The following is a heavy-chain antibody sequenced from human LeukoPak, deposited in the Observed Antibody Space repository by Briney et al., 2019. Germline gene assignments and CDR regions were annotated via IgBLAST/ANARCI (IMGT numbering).Heavy chain of an antibody. CDR1: GFTFSSYG. J-gene: IGHJ4*02. V-gene: IGHV3-30*18. D-gene: IGHD6-19*01. CDR3: AKDGGYSSGWYGDY. Sequence: GGSLRLSCAASGFTFSSYGMHWVRQAPGKGLEWVAVISYDGSNKYYADSVKGRFTISRDNSKNTLYLQMNSLRAEDTAVHYCAKDGGYSSGWYGDYWGQGTLVTVSS. CDR2: ISYDGSNK.